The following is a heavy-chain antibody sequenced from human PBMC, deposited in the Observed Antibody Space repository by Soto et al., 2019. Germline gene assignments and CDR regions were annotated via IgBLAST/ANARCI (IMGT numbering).Heavy chain of an antibody. CDR1: GGSISSGGYY. J-gene: IGHJ5*02. CDR3: ARGELRVYYDCWSGYLPPGNWFDP. CDR2: IYYSGST. Sequence: PSETLSLTXTVSGGSISSGGYYWSWIRQHPGKGLEWIGYIYYSGSTYYNPSLKSRVTISVDTSKNQFSLKLSSVTAADTAVYYCARGELRVYYDCWSGYLPPGNWFDPWGQGTLVTVSS. V-gene: IGHV4-31*02. D-gene: IGHD3-3*01.